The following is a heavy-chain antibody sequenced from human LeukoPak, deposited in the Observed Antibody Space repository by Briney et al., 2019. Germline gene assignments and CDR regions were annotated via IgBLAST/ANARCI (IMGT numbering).Heavy chain of an antibody. CDR3: ARGLYFDY. D-gene: IGHD3-16*01. J-gene: IGHJ4*02. V-gene: IGHV4-31*11. Sequence: PSETLSLTCAVYGGSFSGYYWSWIRQHPGKGLEWIGYIYYSGSTSYNPSLKSRVIISVDTSKNQFSLKLSSVTAADTAVYYCARGLYFDYWGQGILVTVSS. CDR1: GGSFSGYY. CDR2: IYYSGST.